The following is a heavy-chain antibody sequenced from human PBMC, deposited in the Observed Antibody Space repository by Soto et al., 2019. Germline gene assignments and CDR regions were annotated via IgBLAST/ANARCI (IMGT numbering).Heavy chain of an antibody. J-gene: IGHJ4*02. V-gene: IGHV4-4*07. CDR2: IYSSGET. CDR1: SASISGLY. CDR3: KRASQCKSYFACFAWLDY. D-gene: IGHD3-9*01. Sequence: NPSETLSLTCTVSSASISGLYWTWIRQPAGKGLEWIGRIYSSGETNYNPSLTGRVIMSLDTSKNQCSLNLTSVTAADTAVYYCKRASQCKSYFACFAWLDYWGQGTLVTVSS.